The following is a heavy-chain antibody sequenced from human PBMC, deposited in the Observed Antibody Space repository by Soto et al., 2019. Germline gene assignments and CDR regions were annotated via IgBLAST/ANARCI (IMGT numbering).Heavy chain of an antibody. CDR3: ANLTETAYHLSGNYALDI. Sequence: PGGSLILSCAASGFTFSGYAMTWVRQVPGKGLEWVSVISGSDGSTYYADFVKGRFTISRDNSKNTLYLQMNSLSAEDTAVYHCANLTETAYHLSGNYALDIWGQGTMVTVSS. CDR1: GFTFSGYA. V-gene: IGHV3-23*01. D-gene: IGHD3-10*01. CDR2: ISGSDGST. J-gene: IGHJ4*02.